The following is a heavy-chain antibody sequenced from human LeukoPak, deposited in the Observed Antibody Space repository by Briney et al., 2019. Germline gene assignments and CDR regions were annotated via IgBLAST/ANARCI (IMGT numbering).Heavy chain of an antibody. J-gene: IGHJ4*02. CDR1: GGTFSSYA. D-gene: IGHD3-22*01. CDR3: ARYLVSTDYYDSSGYYFGY. Sequence: SVKVSCKASGGTFSSYAISWVRQAPGQGLEWMGGIIPIFGTANYAQKFQGRVTITTDESTSTAYMELSSLRSEDTAVYYCARYLVSTDYYDSSGYYFGYWGQGTLVTVSS. V-gene: IGHV1-69*05. CDR2: IIPIFGTA.